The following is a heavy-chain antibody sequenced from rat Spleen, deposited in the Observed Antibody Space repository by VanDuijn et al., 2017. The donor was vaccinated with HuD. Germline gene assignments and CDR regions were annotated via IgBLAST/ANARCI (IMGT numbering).Heavy chain of an antibody. D-gene: IGHD1-2*01. J-gene: IGHJ2*01. V-gene: IGHV5-17*01. Sequence: EVQLVESGGGLVQPGRSLKLSCAVSGFTFSDYTMAWVRQAPKKGLEWVAAIIYDGISTYYRDSVKGRFTISRDNAKSTLYLQMDSLRSEDSATYYCARHEYSTWDFDYWGQGVMVTVSS. CDR2: IIYDGIST. CDR3: ARHEYSTWDFDY. CDR1: GFTFSDYT.